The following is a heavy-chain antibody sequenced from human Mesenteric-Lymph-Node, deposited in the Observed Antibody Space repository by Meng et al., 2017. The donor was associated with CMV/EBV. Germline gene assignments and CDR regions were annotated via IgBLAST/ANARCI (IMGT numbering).Heavy chain of an antibody. J-gene: IGHJ6*02. CDR1: QFTFSSYS. CDR3: ARDPVGMDV. Sequence: GESLKISCAASQFTFSSYSMTWARQAPGKGLEWVANIKPDGSEKFYMDSVKGRFTISRDNAKNALHLQMESLRAEDTAVYYCARDPVGMDVWGQGTTVTVSS. V-gene: IGHV3-7*01. CDR2: IKPDGSEK.